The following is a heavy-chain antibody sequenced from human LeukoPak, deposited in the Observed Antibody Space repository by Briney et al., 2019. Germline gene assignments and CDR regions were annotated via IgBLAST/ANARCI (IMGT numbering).Heavy chain of an antibody. CDR2: IYRGGST. V-gene: IGHV3-66*01. CDR1: VFTDSRNY. CDR3: GRDGSGSYRSY. D-gene: IGHD1-26*01. J-gene: IGHJ4*02. Sequence: GGSLSLSCAASVFTDSRNYMSWVRQAPGKGLEWVSVIYRGGSTYYADSVKGRFTISRDNSKNTLYLQMNSLGGEDTAVYYCGRDGSGSYRSYWGQGTLVTVSS.